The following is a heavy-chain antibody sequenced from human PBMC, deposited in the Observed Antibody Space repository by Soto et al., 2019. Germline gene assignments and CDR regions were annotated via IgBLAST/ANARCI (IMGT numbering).Heavy chain of an antibody. Sequence: PSETLSLTCTVSGGSISSGDYYWSWIRQPPGKGLEWIGYIYYSGSTYYNPSLKSRVTISVDTSKNQFSLKLSSVTAADTAVYYCASNSWRGYDFWGGYPTYNWFDPWGQGTLVTVSS. CDR2: IYYSGST. D-gene: IGHD3-3*01. CDR3: ASNSWRGYDFWGGYPTYNWFDP. CDR1: GGSISSGDYY. V-gene: IGHV4-30-4*01. J-gene: IGHJ5*02.